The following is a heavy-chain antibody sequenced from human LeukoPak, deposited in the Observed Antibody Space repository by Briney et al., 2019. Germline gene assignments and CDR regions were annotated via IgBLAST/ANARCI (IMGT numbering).Heavy chain of an antibody. V-gene: IGHV4-39*07. J-gene: IGHJ6*03. CDR2: IYYSGSI. CDR3: ARGRGGGRIEGSGWFPYYYYYYMDV. Sequence: SETLSLTCTVSGGSISSSSYYWGWIRQPPGKGLEWIGSIYYSGSIYYSPSLKSRVTISVDTSKNQFSLKLSSVTAADTAVYYCARGRGGGRIEGSGWFPYYYYYYMDVWGKGTTVTVSS. D-gene: IGHD6-19*01. CDR1: GGSISSSSYY.